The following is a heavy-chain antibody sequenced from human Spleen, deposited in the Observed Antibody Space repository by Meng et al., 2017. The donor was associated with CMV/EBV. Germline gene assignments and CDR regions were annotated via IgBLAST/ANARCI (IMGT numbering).Heavy chain of an antibody. Sequence: GGSLRLSCATSGFNFRIYGMHWVRHLPGKGLEWLAFIRYDEKTKYYVDSVKGRFTISRDNSKNTLYLQMNSLRAEDTAVYYCAKDLSTSFNPYLPHDYFDYWGQGTLVTVSS. CDR2: IRYDEKTK. J-gene: IGHJ4*02. CDR3: AKDLSTSFNPYLPHDYFDY. V-gene: IGHV3-30*02. D-gene: IGHD2-2*01. CDR1: GFNFRIYG.